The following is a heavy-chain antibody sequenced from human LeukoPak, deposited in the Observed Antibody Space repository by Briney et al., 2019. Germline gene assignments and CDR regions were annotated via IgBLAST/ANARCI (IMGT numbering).Heavy chain of an antibody. CDR1: GYPISNGYY. D-gene: IGHD3-22*01. J-gene: IGHJ4*02. CDR2: IYYSGNT. V-gene: IGHV4-38-2*01. Sequence: SETLSLTCAVSGYPISNGYYWGWIRQPPGKGLEWIGSIYYSGNTYDNPSLKSRVTISLDTSKNQFSLRLSSVTASDTAVYYCARHRLFDATGYYYDFDYWGQGTLVTVSS. CDR3: ARHRLFDATGYYYDFDY.